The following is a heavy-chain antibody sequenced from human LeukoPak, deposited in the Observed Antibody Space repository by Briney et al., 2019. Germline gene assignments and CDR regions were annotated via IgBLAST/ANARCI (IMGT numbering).Heavy chain of an antibody. CDR1: GGTFSSYA. J-gene: IGHJ3*02. CDR3: ARGRYGWGSYDI. D-gene: IGHD3-10*01. V-gene: IGHV1-69*04. CDR2: IIPILGIA. Sequence: ASVKVSCKASGGTFSSYAISWVRQAPGQGLEWMGRIIPILGIANYAQKFQGRVTITADKSTSTAYMELSSLRSEDTAVYYCARGRYGWGSYDIWGQGTMVTVSS.